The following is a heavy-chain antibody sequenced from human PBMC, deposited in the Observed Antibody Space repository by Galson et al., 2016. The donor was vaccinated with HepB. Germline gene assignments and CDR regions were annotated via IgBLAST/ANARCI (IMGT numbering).Heavy chain of an antibody. CDR1: GFAFSRYV. Sequence: SLRLSCAASGFAFSRYVIQWVRQAPGKGLEWVSTISASGTYTYYADSVRGRFAVSRDNSNSTVFLQMNALRAEDTAICYCAKLPAPYAPSVYFWGQGALVIVSS. CDR2: ISASGTYT. J-gene: IGHJ4*02. CDR3: AKLPAPYAPSVYF. V-gene: IGHV3-23*01. D-gene: IGHD2-2*01.